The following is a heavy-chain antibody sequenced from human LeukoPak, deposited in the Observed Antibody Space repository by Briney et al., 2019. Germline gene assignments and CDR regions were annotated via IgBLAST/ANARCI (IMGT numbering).Heavy chain of an antibody. CDR2: IYHSGST. D-gene: IGHD3-16*01. Sequence: SETLSLTCAVSGGSISSGGYSWSWIRQSPGKGLEWIGYIYHSGSTYYNPSLKSRVTISVDRSKNQFSLKLSSVTAADTAVYYCARGGDFDYWGQGTLVAVSS. CDR1: GGSISSGGYS. V-gene: IGHV4-30-2*06. J-gene: IGHJ4*02. CDR3: ARGGDFDY.